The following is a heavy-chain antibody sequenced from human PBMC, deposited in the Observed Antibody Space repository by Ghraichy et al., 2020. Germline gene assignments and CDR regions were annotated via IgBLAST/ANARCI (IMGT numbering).Heavy chain of an antibody. J-gene: IGHJ4*02. V-gene: IGHV4-4*09. CDR3: ARHRGYSYGYSIDTFDY. CDR1: GGSISSYY. D-gene: IGHD5-18*01. CDR2: IYTSGST. Sequence: SETLSLTCTVSGGSISSYYWSWIRQPPGKGLEWIGYIYTSGSTNYNPSLKSRVTISVDTSKNQFSLKLSSVTAADTAVYYCARHRGYSYGYSIDTFDYWVQGTLVTVSS.